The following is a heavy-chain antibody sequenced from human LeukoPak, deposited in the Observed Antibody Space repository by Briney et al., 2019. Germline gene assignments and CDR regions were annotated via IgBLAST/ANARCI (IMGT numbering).Heavy chain of an antibody. CDR2: IYYSGST. J-gene: IGHJ4*02. D-gene: IGHD3-9*01. Sequence: SETLSPTCTVSGGSISSYYWSWIRQPPGQGLEWIGYIYYSGSTYYNPSLKSRVTISVDTSKNQFSLKLSSVTAADTAVYYCARGREYYDILTGTFDYWGQGTLVTVSS. CDR3: ARGREYYDILTGTFDY. CDR1: GGSISSYY. V-gene: IGHV4-59*01.